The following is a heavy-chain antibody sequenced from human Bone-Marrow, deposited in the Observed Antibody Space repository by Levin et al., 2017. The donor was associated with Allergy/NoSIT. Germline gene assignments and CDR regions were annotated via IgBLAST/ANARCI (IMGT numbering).Heavy chain of an antibody. V-gene: IGHV3-7*01. Sequence: GGSLRLSCAASGFTFSVYWMTWVRQAPGKGLQWVANIKEDGSEEHYVDSVMGRFTISRDNAKNSLYLQMNSLSADDTAVYYCARGRGLDVWGQGTTVTVSS. CDR3: ARGRGLDV. J-gene: IGHJ6*02. CDR2: IKEDGSEE. CDR1: GFTFSVYW.